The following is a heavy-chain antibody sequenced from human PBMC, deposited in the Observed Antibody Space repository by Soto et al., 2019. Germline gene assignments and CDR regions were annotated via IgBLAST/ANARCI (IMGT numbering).Heavy chain of an antibody. V-gene: IGHV4-59*12. D-gene: IGHD2-8*02. Sequence: SETLSLTCTVSGGSISSYYWSWIRQPPGKGLKWIGYIYYSGSTNYNPSLKSRVTISVDTSKNQFSLKMTSVTAADTAVYYCARDKITGLFDYWGQGTLVTVSS. CDR3: ARDKITGLFDY. J-gene: IGHJ4*02. CDR1: GGSISSYY. CDR2: IYYSGST.